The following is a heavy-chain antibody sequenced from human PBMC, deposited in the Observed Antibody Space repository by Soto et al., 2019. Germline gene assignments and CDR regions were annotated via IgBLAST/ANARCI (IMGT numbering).Heavy chain of an antibody. CDR2: IKGDGSEK. D-gene: IGHD6-19*01. CDR3: ARNRGWDTLDY. V-gene: IGHV3-7*01. J-gene: IGHJ4*02. Sequence: GGSLRLSCVASGFSFSSYWMKWVRQAPGKGLETVANIKGDGSEKTYVDSVKGRFTISRDNAKNSLYLEMDSLRAEDIAVYYCARNRGWDTLDYWGQGTLVTVSS. CDR1: GFSFSSYW.